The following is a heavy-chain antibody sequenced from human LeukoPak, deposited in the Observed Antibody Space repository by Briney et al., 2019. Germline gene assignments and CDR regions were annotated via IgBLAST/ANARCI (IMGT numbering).Heavy chain of an antibody. D-gene: IGHD6-19*01. CDR2: ISGNNAHT. V-gene: IGHV3-23*01. Sequence: GGSLRLSCVASEITFNTYAMSWVRRAPGKGLEWVSSISGNNAHTYYADSVRGRFTISRDNSKNTLYLQMNSLRAEDTAVYYCAKAPAPFIAVADYFDYWGQGTLVTVSS. CDR1: EITFNTYA. CDR3: AKAPAPFIAVADYFDY. J-gene: IGHJ4*02.